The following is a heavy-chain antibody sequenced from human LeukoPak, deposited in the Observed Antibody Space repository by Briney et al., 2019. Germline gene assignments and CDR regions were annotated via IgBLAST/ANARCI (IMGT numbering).Heavy chain of an antibody. CDR2: ISSSGSTI. V-gene: IGHV3-48*03. CDR3: AELGITMIGGV. Sequence: PGGSLRLSCAASGFTFSSYEMNWVRQAPGKGLEWVSYISSSGSTIYYADSVKGRFTISRDNAKNSLYLQMSSLRAEDTAVYYCAELGITMIGGVWGKGTTVTIPS. CDR1: GFTFSSYE. J-gene: IGHJ6*04. D-gene: IGHD3-10*02.